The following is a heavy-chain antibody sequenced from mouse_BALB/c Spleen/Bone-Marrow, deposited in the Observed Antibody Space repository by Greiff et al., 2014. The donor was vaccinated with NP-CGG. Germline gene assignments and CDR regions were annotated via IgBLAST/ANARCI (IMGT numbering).Heavy chain of an antibody. CDR3: AIYYYGSSGFAY. J-gene: IGHJ3*01. D-gene: IGHD1-1*01. Sequence: VQLQQSGAELVKPGASVKLSCTASGFYIKDTYMHWVKQRPEQGLEWIRRIDPANGNTKYDPKFQGKATITAETSSNTAYLQLSSLTSEDSAVYYCAIYYYGSSGFAYWGQGTLVTVSA. CDR1: GFYIKDTY. V-gene: IGHV14-3*02. CDR2: IDPANGNT.